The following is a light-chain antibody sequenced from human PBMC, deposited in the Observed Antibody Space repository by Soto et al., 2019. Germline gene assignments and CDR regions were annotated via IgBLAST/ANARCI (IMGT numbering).Light chain of an antibody. CDR2: EVS. Sequence: QSALTQPASVSGSPGQSITISCTGTSSDIGDYNSVSWDQQHPGEAPKLMIFEVSYRPSGVSNRFSGSKSGNTASLTISGLQPEDEADYYCSSYTSAYTRVFGTGTKLTVL. J-gene: IGLJ1*01. CDR1: SSDIGDYNS. V-gene: IGLV2-14*01. CDR3: SSYTSAYTRV.